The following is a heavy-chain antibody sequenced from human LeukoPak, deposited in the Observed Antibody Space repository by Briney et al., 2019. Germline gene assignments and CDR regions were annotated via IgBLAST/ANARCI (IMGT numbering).Heavy chain of an antibody. CDR2: ISSSGSTI. J-gene: IGHJ3*02. D-gene: IGHD3-10*01. V-gene: IGHV3-48*03. CDR3: AGELWDI. Sequence: QPGGSLRLSCAASGFTFSSYEMNWVRQAPGKGLEWVSYISSSGSTIYYVDSVRGRFTISRDNAKNSLYLQMDSLRAEDTAVYYCAGELWDIWGQGTMVTVSS. CDR1: GFTFSSYE.